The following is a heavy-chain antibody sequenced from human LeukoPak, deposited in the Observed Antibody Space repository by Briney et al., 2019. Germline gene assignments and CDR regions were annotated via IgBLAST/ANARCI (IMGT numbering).Heavy chain of an antibody. CDR1: GFSFRSYS. Sequence: GGSLRLSCAASGFSFRSYSMDWVRQAPGKGLEWVSSITGSSSYISYADSVKGRFTIYRDNAENSLLLQMNSLRPEDTAVYFCARDRLEGGETFDSWGQGTLVTVSS. CDR2: ITGSSSYI. J-gene: IGHJ4*02. V-gene: IGHV3-21*01. D-gene: IGHD1-1*01. CDR3: ARDRLEGGETFDS.